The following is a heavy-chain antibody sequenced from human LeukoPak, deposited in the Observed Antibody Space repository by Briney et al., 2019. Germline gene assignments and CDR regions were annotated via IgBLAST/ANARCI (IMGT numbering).Heavy chain of an antibody. CDR3: ARDFAVESRGYPDYFDY. D-gene: IGHD3-22*01. CDR1: GYTFTSYG. CDR2: ISAYNGNT. J-gene: IGHJ4*02. Sequence: ASVKVSCKASGYTFTSYGISWVRQAPGQGLEWMGWISAYNGNTNYAQKLQGRVTMTTDTSTSTAYMELRSLRSDDTAVYYCARDFAVESRGYPDYFDYWGQGTLVTVSS. V-gene: IGHV1-18*01.